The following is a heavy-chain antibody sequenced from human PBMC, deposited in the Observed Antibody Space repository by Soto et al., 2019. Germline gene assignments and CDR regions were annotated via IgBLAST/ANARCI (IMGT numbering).Heavy chain of an antibody. Sequence: QVQLVESGGGVVQPGRSLRLSCAASGFTFSTYGMHWVRQAPGKGLEWVAVIWNDGSNKYYGDSVKGRFTISRDNSKNTLWLHMNSLRADDTAVYYCARAVGPFDYWGQGTLVTVSS. V-gene: IGHV3-33*01. CDR1: GFTFSTYG. J-gene: IGHJ4*02. CDR2: IWNDGSNK. D-gene: IGHD3-16*01. CDR3: ARAVGPFDY.